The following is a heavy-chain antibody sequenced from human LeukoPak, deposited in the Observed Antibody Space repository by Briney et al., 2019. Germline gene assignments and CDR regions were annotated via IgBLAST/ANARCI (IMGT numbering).Heavy chain of an antibody. V-gene: IGHV3-15*01. CDR2: IKSKTDGGTT. Sequence: GGSLRLSCAASGFTFSNAWMSWVRQAPGKGLEWVGRIKSKTDGGTTDYAAPVKGRFTISRDNAKNSLYLQMNSLRAEDTAVYYCARSPTEQWLGRRSWSRDYWGQGTLVTVSS. CDR3: ARSPTEQWLGRRSWSRDY. CDR1: GFTFSNAW. D-gene: IGHD6-19*01. J-gene: IGHJ4*02.